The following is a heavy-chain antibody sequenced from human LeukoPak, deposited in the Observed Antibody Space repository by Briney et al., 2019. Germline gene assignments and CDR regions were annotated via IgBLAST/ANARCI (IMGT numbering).Heavy chain of an antibody. CDR1: GGSFSGYY. CDR3: AKNGQSGFSFDP. D-gene: IGHD3-3*01. Sequence: SETLSLTCAVYGGSFSGYYWSWIRQPPGKGLEWIGEINNSGSTNCNPSLKSRVAVSVDTSKNQFSLKLNSVTAADTAVYYCAKNGQSGFSFDPWGQGTLVTVSS. CDR2: INNSGST. J-gene: IGHJ5*02. V-gene: IGHV4-34*01.